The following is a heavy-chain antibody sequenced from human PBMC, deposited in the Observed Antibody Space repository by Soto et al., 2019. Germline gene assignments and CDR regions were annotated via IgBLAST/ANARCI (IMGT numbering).Heavy chain of an antibody. D-gene: IGHD3-9*01. CDR1: GGSFSTYY. CDR3: ARGGSNDWQVAFDI. Sequence: SETLSLTCVVSGGSFSTYYYNCIRQSPGKGLEGIGESNHSGSNNYSPSLKSRVTMSLDTSKNQFSLKLTSLTAADTAVYYCARGGSNDWQVAFDIWGQGTMVTVSS. V-gene: IGHV4-34*01. J-gene: IGHJ3*02. CDR2: SNHSGSN.